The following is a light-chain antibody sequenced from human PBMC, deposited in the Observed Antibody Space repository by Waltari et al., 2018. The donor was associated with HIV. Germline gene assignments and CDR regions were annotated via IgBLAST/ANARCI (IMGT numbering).Light chain of an antibody. CDR1: SSNIGRHA. CDR2: GNN. V-gene: IGLV1-44*01. Sequence: QPVLTQPPSASGTPGQRVIISCSGSSSNIGRHAVSWYQHLPGATPPLLIFGNNPPSSGVPDRFSGSKSATSASLAISGLRSVDEADYSCAAWDDSLDGPVFGGGTKLTVL. CDR3: AAWDDSLDGPV. J-gene: IGLJ2*01.